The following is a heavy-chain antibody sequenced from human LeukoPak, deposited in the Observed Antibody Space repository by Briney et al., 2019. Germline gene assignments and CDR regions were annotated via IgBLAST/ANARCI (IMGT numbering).Heavy chain of an antibody. J-gene: IGHJ3*02. V-gene: IGHV4-59*01. D-gene: IGHD3-10*01. Sequence: PSETLSLTCTVSGGSISSYYWNWIRQPAGKGLEWIGFISHSENINYDPSLKSRVSISLDTSKNQFSLRLTSATAADTAVYYCAGVPLDPAEAFHIWGQGTMVTVSS. CDR1: GGSISSYY. CDR2: ISHSENI. CDR3: AGVPLDPAEAFHI.